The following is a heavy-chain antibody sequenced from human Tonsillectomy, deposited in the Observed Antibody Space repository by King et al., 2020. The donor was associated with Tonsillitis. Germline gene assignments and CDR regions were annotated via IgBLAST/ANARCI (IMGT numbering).Heavy chain of an antibody. CDR3: VKVREYSGGREESFDY. CDR1: GFTFSTYP. Sequence: VQLVESGGGLVQPGGSLRLSCSASGFTFSTYPMHWVRQAPGKGLEYVSSISSNGNYPYYADSVKGRFTISRDNSKNTLYLQMSSLRPEDTAVYYCVKVREYSGGREESFDYWGRGTLVTVSS. J-gene: IGHJ4*02. CDR2: ISSNGNYP. D-gene: IGHD1-26*01. V-gene: IGHV3-64D*06.